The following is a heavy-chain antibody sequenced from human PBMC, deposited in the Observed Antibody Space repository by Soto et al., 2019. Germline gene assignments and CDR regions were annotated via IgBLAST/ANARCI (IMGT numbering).Heavy chain of an antibody. Sequence: LTCTVSGGSISSYYWSWIRQPPGKGLEWIGYIYYSGSTNYNPSLKSRVTISVDTSKNQFSLKLSSVTAADTAVYYCARSPPGIAVAGTLLYFQHWGQGTLVTVSS. CDR1: GGSISSYY. J-gene: IGHJ1*01. D-gene: IGHD6-19*01. V-gene: IGHV4-59*01. CDR2: IYYSGST. CDR3: ARSPPGIAVAGTLLYFQH.